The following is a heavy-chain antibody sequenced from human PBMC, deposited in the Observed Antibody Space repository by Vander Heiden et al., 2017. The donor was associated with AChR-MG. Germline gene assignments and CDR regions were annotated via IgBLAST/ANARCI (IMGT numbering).Heavy chain of an antibody. CDR1: GYTFTGYY. CDR2: INPNSGGT. CDR3: ARSSQSLRKFQYATDAFDI. V-gene: IGHV1-2*04. J-gene: IGHJ3*02. D-gene: IGHD2-2*01. Sequence: QVQLVQSGAEVKKPGASVKVSCKASGYTFTGYYMHWGRQAPGQGLEWMGWINPNSGGTNYAQKFQGWVTMTRDTSISTAYMELSRLRSDDTAVYYCARSSQSLRKFQYATDAFDIWGQGTMVTVSS.